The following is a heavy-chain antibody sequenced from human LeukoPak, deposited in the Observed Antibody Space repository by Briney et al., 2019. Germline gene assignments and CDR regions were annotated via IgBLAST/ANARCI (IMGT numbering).Heavy chain of an antibody. Sequence: GGSLRLSCAASGFPFSSYFIHWVRQAPGKGLEWVALISPDGNDKYYADVVKGRFAISSDNSKNTLYLQMNSLRVEDTGHYYCTGTIFPRTGMGGSWGQGTLVTVSS. J-gene: IGHJ5*01. D-gene: IGHD3/OR15-3a*01. V-gene: IGHV3-33*08. CDR3: TGTIFPRTGMGGS. CDR1: GFPFSSYF. CDR2: ISPDGNDK.